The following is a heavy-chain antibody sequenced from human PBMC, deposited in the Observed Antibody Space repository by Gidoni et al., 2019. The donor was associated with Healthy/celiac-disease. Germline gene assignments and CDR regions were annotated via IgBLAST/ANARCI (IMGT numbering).Heavy chain of an antibody. CDR3: ARGPLYYDILTGCPFDP. D-gene: IGHD3-9*01. Sequence: EVQLVESGGGLVQPGGSLRHSCAASGFTFSSDWMSWVRQAPGKGLEWVVNIKQDGSEKYYVDSVKGRFTISIDNAKNSLYLQMNSLRAEDTAVYYCARGPLYYDILTGCPFDPWGQGTLVTVSS. CDR1: GFTFSSDW. J-gene: IGHJ5*02. V-gene: IGHV3-7*04. CDR2: IKQDGSEK.